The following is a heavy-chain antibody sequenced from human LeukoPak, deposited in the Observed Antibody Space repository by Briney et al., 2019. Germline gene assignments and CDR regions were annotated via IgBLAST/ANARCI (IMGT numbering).Heavy chain of an antibody. CDR3: ARGYDYVWGSYPFDY. J-gene: IGHJ4*02. D-gene: IGHD3-16*02. V-gene: IGHV3-11*01. CDR1: GFTFSDYY. Sequence: PGGSLRLSCAASGFTFSDYYMSWIRQAPGKGLEWISYISSSGSTIYYADSVKGRFTISRDNAKNSLYLQMNSLRAEDTAVYYCARGYDYVWGSYPFDYWGQGTLVTVSS. CDR2: ISSSGSTI.